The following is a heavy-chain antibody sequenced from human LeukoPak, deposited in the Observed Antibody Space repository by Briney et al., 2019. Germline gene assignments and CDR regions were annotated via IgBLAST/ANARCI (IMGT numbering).Heavy chain of an antibody. CDR1: GGSFSNYV. D-gene: IGHD3-22*01. Sequence: SVKVSCKASGGSFSNYVITWVRQAPGQGLEWMGRIIPVLGVSNFAQKFQGRVTIAADKSTNTAHMELSRLESGDTAVYYCTREGVYAPDGSGYHRDAFDIWGQGTVVIVSS. V-gene: IGHV1-69*04. CDR2: IIPVLGVS. CDR3: TREGVYAPDGSGYHRDAFDI. J-gene: IGHJ3*02.